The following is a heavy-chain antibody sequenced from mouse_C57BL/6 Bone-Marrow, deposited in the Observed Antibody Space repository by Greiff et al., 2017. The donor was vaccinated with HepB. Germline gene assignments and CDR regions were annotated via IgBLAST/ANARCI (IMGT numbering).Heavy chain of an antibody. CDR1: GYTFTSYW. J-gene: IGHJ4*01. CDR2: INPSSGYT. V-gene: IGHV1-7*01. D-gene: IGHD3-2*02. Sequence: QVQLQQSGAELAKPGASVKLSCKASGYTFTSYWMHWVKQRPGQGLEWIGYINPSSGYTKYNQKFKDTATLTADKSSSTAYMQLSSLTYEDSAVYYCARAAQASAMDYWGQGTSVTVSS. CDR3: ARAAQASAMDY.